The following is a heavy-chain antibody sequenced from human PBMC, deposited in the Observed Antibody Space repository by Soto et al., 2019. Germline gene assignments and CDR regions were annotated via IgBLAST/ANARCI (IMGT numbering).Heavy chain of an antibody. J-gene: IGHJ4*01. CDR1: GGSISIGGYY. CDR2: IHYGGIT. Sequence: TLCLNCTVSGGSISIGGYYWSWIRQHPGKGLEWIGYIHYGGITYYNPSLKSRATISGDTSKNQFSLKLRSVTAADTAVYYCARGGYYYENSGQNAYDYWGQGILVTVSS. V-gene: IGHV4-31*03. D-gene: IGHD3-22*01. CDR3: ARGGYYYENSGQNAYDY.